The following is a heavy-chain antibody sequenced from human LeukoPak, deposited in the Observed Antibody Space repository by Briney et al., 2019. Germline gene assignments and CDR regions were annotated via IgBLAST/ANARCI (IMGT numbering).Heavy chain of an antibody. D-gene: IGHD3-9*01. V-gene: IGHV4-59*12. CDR1: GGSISSYN. Sequence: SETLSLTCTVSGGSISSYNWSWIRQPPGKGLEWIGYIYYSGSTNYNPSLKSRVTISVDTSKNQFSLKLSSVTAADTAVYYCARGRNYDILTGYSRFDPWGQGTLVTVSS. CDR3: ARGRNYDILTGYSRFDP. CDR2: IYYSGST. J-gene: IGHJ5*02.